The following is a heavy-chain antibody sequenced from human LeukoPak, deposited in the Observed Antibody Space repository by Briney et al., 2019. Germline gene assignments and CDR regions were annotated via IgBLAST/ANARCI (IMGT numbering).Heavy chain of an antibody. CDR1: GFTFSSYS. CDR3: ARGYYGSGSSWFDP. D-gene: IGHD3-10*01. CDR2: ISSSSSYI. Sequence: PGGSLRLSCAASGFTFSSYSMNWVRQAPGKGLEWVSSISSSSSYIYYADSVKGRFTIPRDNAKNSLYLQMNSLRAEDTAVYYCARGYYGSGSSWFDPWGQGTLVTVSS. V-gene: IGHV3-21*01. J-gene: IGHJ5*02.